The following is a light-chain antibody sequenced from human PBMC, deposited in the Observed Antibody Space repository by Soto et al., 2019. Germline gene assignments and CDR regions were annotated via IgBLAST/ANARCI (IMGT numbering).Light chain of an antibody. CDR1: SSNIGAGYD. CDR2: GNS. J-gene: IGLJ2*01. CDR3: QSYDSSLSVV. Sequence: VVTQPPSVSGAPGQRVTISCTGSSSNIGAGYDVHWYKQLPGTAPKLLIYGNSNRPSGVPDRFSGSKSGTSASLAITGLQAEDEADYYCQSYDSSLSVVFGGGTKLTVL. V-gene: IGLV1-40*01.